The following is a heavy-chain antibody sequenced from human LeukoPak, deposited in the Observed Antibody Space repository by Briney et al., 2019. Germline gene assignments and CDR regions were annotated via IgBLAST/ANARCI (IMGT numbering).Heavy chain of an antibody. D-gene: IGHD3-22*01. CDR2: INDSGST. CDR3: ARTDDSSGPNQVDY. Sequence: PSGTLSLTCAVYGGSFSGYYWTWIRQPPGKGLEWIGEINDSGSTNYNPSLKSRVTISVDTSKNQFSLKLSSVTAADTAVYYCARTDDSSGPNQVDYWGQGTLVTVSS. V-gene: IGHV4-34*01. J-gene: IGHJ4*02. CDR1: GGSFSGYY.